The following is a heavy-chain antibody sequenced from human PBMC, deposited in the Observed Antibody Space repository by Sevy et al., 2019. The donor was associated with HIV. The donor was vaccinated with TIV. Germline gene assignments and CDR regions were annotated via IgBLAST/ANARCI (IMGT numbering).Heavy chain of an antibody. D-gene: IGHD3-9*01. CDR3: ARVPDDILTGYPPTYYFDY. Sequence: GGSLRLSCAASGFTFSSYWMHWDRQAPGKGLVWVSRINSDGSSTSYADSVKGRFTISRDNAKNTLYLQMNSLRAEDTAVYYCARVPDDILTGYPPTYYFDYWGQGTLVTVSS. V-gene: IGHV3-74*01. CDR1: GFTFSSYW. J-gene: IGHJ4*02. CDR2: INSDGSST.